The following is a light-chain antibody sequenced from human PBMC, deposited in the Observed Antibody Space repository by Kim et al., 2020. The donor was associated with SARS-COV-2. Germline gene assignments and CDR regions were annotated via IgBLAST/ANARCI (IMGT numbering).Light chain of an antibody. V-gene: IGLV1-51*01. J-gene: IGLJ2*01. CDR2: DNN. CDR1: SSNIGDNY. Sequence: GQKVNISCSGSSSNIGDNYVSWYQQRPGTVPKPLIYDNNKRPSGIPDRFSGSKSGTSATLGITGLQTGDEADFYCGTWDSGLSAVVFGEGTQLTVL. CDR3: GTWDSGLSAVV.